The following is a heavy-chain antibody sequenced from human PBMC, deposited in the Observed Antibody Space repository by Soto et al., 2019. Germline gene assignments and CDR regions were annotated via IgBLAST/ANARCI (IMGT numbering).Heavy chain of an antibody. CDR1: GYTFTSYD. J-gene: IGHJ1*01. Sequence: QVQLVQSGAEVKKPGASVKVSCKASGYTFTSYDISWVRQAPGQGLEWMGWISAYNGNTNYAQKLQGRVTMTTDTSTSTAYMELRSLRSDDTAVYYCARGPSLSIAVAGKEYFQHWGQGTLVTVSS. V-gene: IGHV1-18*01. CDR2: ISAYNGNT. CDR3: ARGPSLSIAVAGKEYFQH. D-gene: IGHD6-19*01.